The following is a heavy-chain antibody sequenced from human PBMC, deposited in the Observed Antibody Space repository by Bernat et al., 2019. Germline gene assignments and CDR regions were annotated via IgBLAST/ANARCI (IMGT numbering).Heavy chain of an antibody. CDR3: AMTSRSFNGPDY. V-gene: IGHV1-2*02. J-gene: IGHJ4*02. CDR2: INPNSGGT. Sequence: QVQLVQSGAEVREPGASVKVSCKASGYTFTGYYIHWVRQAPGQGLESMGWINPNSGGTNFAQKFQGRVTMTSDTSISTAYMELSRLRSDDTAVYYCAMTSRSFNGPDYWGQGTLVTVSS. CDR1: GYTFTGYY. D-gene: IGHD6-6*01.